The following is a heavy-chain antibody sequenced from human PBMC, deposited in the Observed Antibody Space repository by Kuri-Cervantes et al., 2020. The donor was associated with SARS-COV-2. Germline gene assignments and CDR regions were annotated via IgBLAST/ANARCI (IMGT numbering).Heavy chain of an antibody. D-gene: IGHD2-2*02. Sequence: GESLKISCAASGFNFDNYAMYWVRQAPGKGLEWVSGVSDDGATTYYADSVKGRFTISRDNAKNSLYLQMNSLRAEDTAVYYCARDGYCSSTSCYTDYWGQGTLVTVSS. CDR2: VSDDGATT. V-gene: IGHV3-48*01. J-gene: IGHJ4*02. CDR1: GFNFDNYA. CDR3: ARDGYCSSTSCYTDY.